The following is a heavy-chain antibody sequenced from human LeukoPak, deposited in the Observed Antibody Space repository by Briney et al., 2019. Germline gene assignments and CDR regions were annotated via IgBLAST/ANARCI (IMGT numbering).Heavy chain of an antibody. CDR2: IYYSGST. V-gene: IGHV4-30-4*01. D-gene: IGHD3-22*01. CDR3: ARSKYYYDSSGYYYLQQVFDH. Sequence: PSQTLSLTCTVSGSSISSGDYYWSWIRQPPGKGLEWIGYIYYSGSTYYNPSLKSRVTISVDTSKNQFSLKLSSVTAADTAVYYCARSKYYYDSSGYYYLQQVFDHWGQGTLVTVSS. CDR1: GSSISSGDYY. J-gene: IGHJ4*02.